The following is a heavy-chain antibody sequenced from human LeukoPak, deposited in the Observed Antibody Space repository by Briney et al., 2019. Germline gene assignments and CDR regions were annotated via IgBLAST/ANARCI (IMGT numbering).Heavy chain of an antibody. CDR1: GGSFSSYY. V-gene: IGHV4-59*01. D-gene: IGHD3-9*01. Sequence: SETLSLTCAVYGGSFSSYYWSWIRQPPGKGLEWIGYIYYSGSTNYNPSLKSRVTISVDTSKNQFSLKLSSVTAADTAVYYCARGPPVRYFDWLPFDPWGQGTLVTVSS. J-gene: IGHJ5*02. CDR3: ARGPPVRYFDWLPFDP. CDR2: IYYSGST.